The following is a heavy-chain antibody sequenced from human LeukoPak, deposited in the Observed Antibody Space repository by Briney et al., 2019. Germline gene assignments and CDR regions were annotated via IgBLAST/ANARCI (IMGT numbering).Heavy chain of an antibody. V-gene: IGHV1-2*02. Sequence: ASVKVSCKASGYTFTDYYMHWVRQAPGQGLEWMGWINPNSGGTNYAQKFQGRVTMTRDTSISTAYMELSRLTSDDTAVYYCARFHTGSTYNWFDPWGQGTLVTVSS. J-gene: IGHJ5*02. CDR1: GYTFTDYY. CDR3: ARFHTGSTYNWFDP. D-gene: IGHD2-8*02. CDR2: INPNSGGT.